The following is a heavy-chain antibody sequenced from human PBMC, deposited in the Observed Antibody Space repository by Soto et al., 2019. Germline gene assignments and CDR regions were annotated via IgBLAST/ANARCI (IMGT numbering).Heavy chain of an antibody. Sequence: QVQLVESGGGFVKPGGSLRLSCAASGFTFSDYYMSWIRQAPGKGLEWVSYISSSSSYTNYADSVKGRFTISRDNAKNSLYLQMNSLRAEDTAVYYCAGGSGRLTGRYNWFDPWGQGTLVTVSS. CDR1: GFTFSDYY. D-gene: IGHD3-10*01. CDR2: ISSSSSYT. J-gene: IGHJ5*02. V-gene: IGHV3-11*05. CDR3: AGGSGRLTGRYNWFDP.